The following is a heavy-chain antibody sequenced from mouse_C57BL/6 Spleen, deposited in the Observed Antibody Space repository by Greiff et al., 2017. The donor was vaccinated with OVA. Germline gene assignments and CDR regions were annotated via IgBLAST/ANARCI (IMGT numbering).Heavy chain of an antibody. CDR3: ASWGYYVDY. CDR1: GFNIKNYY. D-gene: IGHD4-1*01. Sequence: VQLQQSVAELVRPGASVKLSCTASGFNIKNYYMHWVKQRPEQGLEWIGRIDPANGNTKDAPKFQGKATITADTSSNTAYLQLSSLTSEDTAIYYCASWGYYVDYWGQGTTLTVSS. CDR2: IDPANGNT. J-gene: IGHJ2*01. V-gene: IGHV14-3*01.